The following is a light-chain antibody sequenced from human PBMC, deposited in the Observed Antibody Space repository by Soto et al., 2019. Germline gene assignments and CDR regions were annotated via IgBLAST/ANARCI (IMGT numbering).Light chain of an antibody. J-gene: IGLJ1*01. CDR3: SSYTTSYFYV. V-gene: IGLV2-14*01. Sequence: QSALTQPASVSGSPGQSITISCTGSGRDIGAYDYVSWYQQHPGKAPKLLIYGVKNRPSGVSYRFSASKSAFTASLTISGLQAEDEAHYYCSSYTTSYFYVFEPGTKLTVL. CDR2: GVK. CDR1: GRDIGAYDY.